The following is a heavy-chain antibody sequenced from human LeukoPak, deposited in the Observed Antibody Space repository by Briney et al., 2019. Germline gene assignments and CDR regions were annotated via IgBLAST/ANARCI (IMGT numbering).Heavy chain of an antibody. Sequence: PSESLSLTCTVSGGSISSYYWSWIRQPAGKGLEWIGRIYTSGSTNYNASLKSRVSMSVDTSKNQFSLKLSSVTAADTAVFYCARENSGSYREFDYWGQGTLVTVSS. J-gene: IGHJ4*02. V-gene: IGHV4-4*07. CDR2: IYTSGST. D-gene: IGHD1-26*01. CDR3: ARENSGSYREFDY. CDR1: GGSISSYY.